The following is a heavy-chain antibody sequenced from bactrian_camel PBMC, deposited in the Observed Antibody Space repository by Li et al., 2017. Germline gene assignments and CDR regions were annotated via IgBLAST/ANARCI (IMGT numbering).Heavy chain of an antibody. CDR2: IYTGDGLT. J-gene: IGHJ4*01. V-gene: IGHV3S6*01. Sequence: VQLVESGGGLVQPGGSLTLSCAPSGFTFNNMWVHWVRQAPGKNLEWVSTIYTGDGLTKSADSVKGRFAISKDNAENTLFLQMNSLKPEDTATYFCNVGLCGTWPPGQDNYWGHGTQVTVS. D-gene: IGHD2*01. CDR1: GFTFNNMW. CDR3: NVGLCGTWPPGQDNY.